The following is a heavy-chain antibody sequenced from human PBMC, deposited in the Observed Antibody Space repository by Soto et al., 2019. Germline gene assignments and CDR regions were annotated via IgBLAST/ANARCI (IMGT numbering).Heavy chain of an antibody. V-gene: IGHV3-48*03. CDR2: ITSSGSTI. J-gene: IGHJ4*02. CDR1: GFRFSSYE. CDR3: ARECVDTVTSITIPFDY. Sequence: QSGGSLRLSCAASGFRFSSYEMNWVRQAPGKGLEWVSYITSSGSTIYYADSVKGRFTISRDNAKKSLYLQMNSLRADDTAVYYCARECVDTVTSITIPFDYWGQGALVTVSS. D-gene: IGHD5-12*01.